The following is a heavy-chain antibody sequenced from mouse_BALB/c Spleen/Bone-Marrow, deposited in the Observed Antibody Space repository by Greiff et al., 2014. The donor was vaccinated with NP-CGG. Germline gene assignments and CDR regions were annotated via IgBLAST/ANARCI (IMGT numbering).Heavy chain of an antibody. D-gene: IGHD1-2*01. J-gene: IGHJ1*01. CDR2: IYPGDGDT. CDR1: GYNFTTHW. V-gene: IGHV1-87*01. CDR3: ARGDYGYHWYFDV. Sequence: SGAELARPGASVKLSCKASGYNFTTHWMQWVKQRPGQGLEWIGAIYPGDGDTRYTQKFKGKATLTADKSSSTAYMQLNDLASEDSAVYYCARGDYGYHWYFDVWGAGTTVTVSS.